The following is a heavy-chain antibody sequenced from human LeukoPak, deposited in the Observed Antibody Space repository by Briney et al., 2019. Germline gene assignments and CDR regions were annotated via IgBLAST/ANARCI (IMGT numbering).Heavy chain of an antibody. D-gene: IGHD6-13*01. CDR3: ARLEGGYIAAYWFDP. CDR2: IYYSGST. Sequence: SVTLSLTCTVSGGSISSSSYYWGWIRQPPGKGLEWIGSIYYSGSTYYNPSLKSRVTISVDTSKNQFSLKLSSVTAADTAVYYCARLEGGYIAAYWFDPWGQGTLVTVSS. J-gene: IGHJ5*02. CDR1: GGSISSSSYY. V-gene: IGHV4-39*01.